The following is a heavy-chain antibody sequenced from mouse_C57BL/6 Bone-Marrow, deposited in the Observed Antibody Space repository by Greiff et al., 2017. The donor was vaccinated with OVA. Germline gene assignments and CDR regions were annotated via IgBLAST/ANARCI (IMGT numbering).Heavy chain of an antibody. J-gene: IGHJ1*03. CDR1: GYTFTSYW. CDR3: ARPTTVVATRYFDV. D-gene: IGHD1-1*01. Sequence: VQLQQPGAELVRPGTSVTLSCKASGYTFTSYWMHWVKQRPGQGLEWIGVIDPSDSYTNYNQKFKGKATLTVDTSSSTAYMQLSSLTSEDSAVYYCARPTTVVATRYFDVWGTGTTVTVSS. CDR2: IDPSDSYT. V-gene: IGHV1-59*01.